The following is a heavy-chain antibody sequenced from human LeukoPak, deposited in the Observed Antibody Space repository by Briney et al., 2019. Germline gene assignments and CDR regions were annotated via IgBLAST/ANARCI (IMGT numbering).Heavy chain of an antibody. Sequence: SETLSLTCAVYGGSFSGYYWSWIRQPPGKGLEWIGEINHSGSTNYNPSLKSRVTISVDTSKNQFSLKLSSVTAADTAVYYCARTPKPWRTYFDYWGQGTLVTVSS. CDR2: INHSGST. CDR1: GGSFSGYY. J-gene: IGHJ4*02. V-gene: IGHV4-34*01. CDR3: ARTPKPWRTYFDY.